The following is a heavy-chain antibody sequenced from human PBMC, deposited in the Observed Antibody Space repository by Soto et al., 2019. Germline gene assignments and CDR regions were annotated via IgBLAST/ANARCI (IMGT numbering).Heavy chain of an antibody. CDR1: GFSLNSYW. V-gene: IGHV3-74*01. Sequence: GGSLRLSCAASGFSLNSYWMDWVRQAPGKGLVWVSRINTDGSSTSYADSVKGRFTISRDNAKNTLYLQMNSLRADDTAVYYCARVNRLSMDVWGQGTTVTVSS. CDR2: INTDGSST. J-gene: IGHJ6*02. CDR3: ARVNRLSMDV. D-gene: IGHD6-19*01.